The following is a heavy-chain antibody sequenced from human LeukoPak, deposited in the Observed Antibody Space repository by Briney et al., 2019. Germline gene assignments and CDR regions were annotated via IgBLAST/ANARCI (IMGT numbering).Heavy chain of an antibody. J-gene: IGHJ4*02. CDR3: ATRIDGTYY. D-gene: IGHD1-26*01. Sequence: GESLKISCKGSGYSFTTYWIGWMRQMPGSGLEWMAIITPGNSDTQYSPSLQGQVTISADKSISTAYLQWSSLKASDSAMYYCATRIDGTYYWGQGTLVTVSS. V-gene: IGHV5-51*01. CDR2: ITPGNSDT. CDR1: GYSFTTYW.